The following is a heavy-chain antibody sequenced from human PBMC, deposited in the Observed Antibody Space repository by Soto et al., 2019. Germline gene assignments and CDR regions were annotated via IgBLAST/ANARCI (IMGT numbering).Heavy chain of an antibody. D-gene: IGHD4-17*01. Sequence: QVQLVQSGAEVKKPGSSVKVSCKASGGTFSSYTISWVRQAPGQGLEWMGRIIPILGIANYAQKFQGKVTITADKSTSTAYMELSSLRSEDTAVYYCARDYGDFVYYFDYWCQGTLVNVSS. J-gene: IGHJ4*02. CDR1: GGTFSSYT. CDR3: ARDYGDFVYYFDY. V-gene: IGHV1-69*02. CDR2: IIPILGIA.